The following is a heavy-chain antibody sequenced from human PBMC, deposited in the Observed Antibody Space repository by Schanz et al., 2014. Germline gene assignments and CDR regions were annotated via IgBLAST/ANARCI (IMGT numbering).Heavy chain of an antibody. V-gene: IGHV1-69*09. Sequence: QVQLVQSGVEVKKPGASVKVSCKASGYSFTGYYMNWVRQAPGQGLEWMGKIIPILGMENYAQKFQGRVTITADISTSTAYMDLSSLRSDDTAVYYCARDIQYHYDTSGPVGAFDIWGQGTMVTVSS. CDR2: IIPILGME. CDR3: ARDIQYHYDTSGPVGAFDI. D-gene: IGHD3-22*01. J-gene: IGHJ3*02. CDR1: GYSFTGYY.